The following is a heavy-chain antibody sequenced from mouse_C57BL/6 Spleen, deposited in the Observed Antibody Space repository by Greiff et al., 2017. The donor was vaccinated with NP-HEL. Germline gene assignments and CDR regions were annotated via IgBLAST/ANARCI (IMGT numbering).Heavy chain of an antibody. D-gene: IGHD2-4*01. Sequence: EVQLQQSGPELVKPGASVKIPCKASGYTFTDYNMDWVKQSHGKSLEWIGDINPNNGGTIYNQKFKVKATLTVDKSSSTAYMELLSLTSEDTAVYYCARSAYYDYDDAMDYWGQGTSVTVSS. V-gene: IGHV1-18*01. J-gene: IGHJ4*01. CDR1: GYTFTDYN. CDR2: INPNNGGT. CDR3: ARSAYYDYDDAMDY.